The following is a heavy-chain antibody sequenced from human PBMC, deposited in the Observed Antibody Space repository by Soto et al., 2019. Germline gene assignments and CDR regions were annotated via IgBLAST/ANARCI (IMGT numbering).Heavy chain of an antibody. Sequence: SETLSLTCTVSGGSISSSSYYLGWIRQPPGKGLEWIGSIYYSGSTYYNSSLKSRVTISVDTSKNQFSLKLSSVTAADTAVYYCASPRDGGNADMEVWGKGTKVAVSS. V-gene: IGHV4-39*01. D-gene: IGHD2-15*01. CDR1: GGSISSSSYY. CDR2: IYYSGST. CDR3: ASPRDGGNADMEV. J-gene: IGHJ6*04.